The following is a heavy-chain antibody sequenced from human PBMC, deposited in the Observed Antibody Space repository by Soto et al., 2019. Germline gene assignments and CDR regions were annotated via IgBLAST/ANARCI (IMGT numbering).Heavy chain of an antibody. CDR3: ARHNYDFWSGYYTYYYYYMDV. D-gene: IGHD3-3*01. Sequence: QVQLVESGGGVVQPGRSLRLSCAASGFTFSSYGMHWVRQAPGKGLEWVAVIWYDGSNKYYADSVKGRFTISRDNSKNTRYLQMNSLRAEDTSVYYCARHNYDFWSGYYTYYYYYMDVWGKGTTVTVSS. V-gene: IGHV3-33*01. CDR2: IWYDGSNK. J-gene: IGHJ6*03. CDR1: GFTFSSYG.